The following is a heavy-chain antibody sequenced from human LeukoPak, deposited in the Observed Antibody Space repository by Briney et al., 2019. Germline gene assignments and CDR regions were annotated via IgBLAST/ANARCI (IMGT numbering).Heavy chain of an antibody. D-gene: IGHD6-19*01. CDR2: ISSSGSTI. CDR1: GFTFSSYE. CDR3: ARGDGSGWYPKY. V-gene: IGHV3-48*03. Sequence: GGSLRLSCAASGFTFSSYEMNWVRQAPGKGLEWVSYISSSGSTIYYADSVKGRFTISRDNAKNSLYLQMNSLRAEDTAVYYCARGDGSGWYPKYWGQGTLVTVSS. J-gene: IGHJ4*02.